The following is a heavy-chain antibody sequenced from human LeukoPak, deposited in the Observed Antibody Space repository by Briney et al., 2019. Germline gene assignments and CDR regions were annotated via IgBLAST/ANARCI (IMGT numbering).Heavy chain of an antibody. CDR3: AKAGSQYYYDSSGYSYFDY. D-gene: IGHD3-22*01. CDR1: GYTFTSYG. CDR2: ISAYNGNT. Sequence: ASVKVSCKASGYTFTSYGISWVRQAPGQGLEWMGWISAYNGNTNYAQKLQGRVTMTTDTSTSTAYKELRSLRSDDTAVYYCAKAGSQYYYDSSGYSYFDYWGQGTLVTVSS. V-gene: IGHV1-18*01. J-gene: IGHJ4*02.